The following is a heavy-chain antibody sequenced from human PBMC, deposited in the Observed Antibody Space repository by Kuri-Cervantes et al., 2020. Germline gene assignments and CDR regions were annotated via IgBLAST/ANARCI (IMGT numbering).Heavy chain of an antibody. Sequence: SSGYXXGWXRQPPGXGLEXXGSIXXSGXXXYNPXLKSRVXXSVDTSKNQFSXXXXSVTAXXXAXXYCAXXVRXYLSEGXYYYGMDVWGQGTTVTVSS. CDR2: IXXSGXX. D-gene: IGHD3-10*01. CDR1: SSGYX. V-gene: IGHV4-38-2*01. CDR3: AXXVRXYLSEGXYYYGMDV. J-gene: IGHJ6*02.